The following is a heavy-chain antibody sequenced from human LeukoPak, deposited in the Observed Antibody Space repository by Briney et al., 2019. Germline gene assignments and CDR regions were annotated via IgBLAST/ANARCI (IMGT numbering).Heavy chain of an antibody. CDR1: GYTFTSYD. J-gene: IGHJ6*03. V-gene: IGHV1-8*03. D-gene: IGHD3-10*01. Sequence: ASVKVSCKASGYTFTSYDINWVRQATGQGLEWMGWMNPNSGNTGYAQKFQGRVTITRNTSISTAYMELSSLRSEDTAVYYCARILLWFGPMDVWGKGTTVTISS. CDR3: ARILLWFGPMDV. CDR2: MNPNSGNT.